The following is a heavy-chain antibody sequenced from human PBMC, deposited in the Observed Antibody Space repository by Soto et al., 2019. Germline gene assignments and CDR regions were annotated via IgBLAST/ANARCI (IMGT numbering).Heavy chain of an antibody. Sequence: LXXSCAASGFTFSSYGMHWVRHAPVKGLEWVAVISYDGSNKYYADSVKGRFTISRDNSKNTLYLQMNSLRAEDTAVYYCAKDSRIVVVTAPYDYWGQGTLVTVSS. V-gene: IGHV3-30*18. J-gene: IGHJ4*02. D-gene: IGHD2-21*02. CDR2: ISYDGSNK. CDR3: AKDSRIVVVTAPYDY. CDR1: GFTFSSYG.